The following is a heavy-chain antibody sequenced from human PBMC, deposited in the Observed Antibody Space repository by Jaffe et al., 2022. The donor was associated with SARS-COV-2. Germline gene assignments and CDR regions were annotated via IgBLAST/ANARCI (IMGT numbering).Heavy chain of an antibody. CDR1: GFTFTNHA. CDR3: AKDLRITVTVVVSPSFDY. D-gene: IGHD3-22*01. J-gene: IGHJ4*02. Sequence: EVQLLESGGGLVQPGGSLRLSCAISGFTFTNHAMSWVRQTPGKGLEWVSGISGSGDITDYADSVRGRFTISRDNSKNTLFLQMNNLRVEDTATYYCAKDLRITVTVVVSPSFDYWGRGTLVTVSS. CDR2: ISGSGDIT. V-gene: IGHV3-23*01.